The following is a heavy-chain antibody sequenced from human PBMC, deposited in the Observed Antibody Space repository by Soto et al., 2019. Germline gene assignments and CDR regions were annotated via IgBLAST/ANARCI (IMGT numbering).Heavy chain of an antibody. J-gene: IGHJ6*02. CDR1: GYTFTSYY. Sequence: GASVKVSCKASGYTFTSYYMHWVRQAPGRGLEWMGIINPSGGSTSYAQKFQGRVTMTRDTSTSTVYMELSSLRSEDTAVYYCARVPYSSGATSYYYYGMDVWGQGTTVTVS. V-gene: IGHV1-46*01. CDR3: ARVPYSSGATSYYYYGMDV. CDR2: INPSGGST. D-gene: IGHD6-19*01.